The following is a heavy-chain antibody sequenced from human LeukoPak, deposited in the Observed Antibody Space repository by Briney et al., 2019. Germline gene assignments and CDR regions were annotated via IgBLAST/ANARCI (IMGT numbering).Heavy chain of an antibody. D-gene: IGHD3-9*01. CDR3: ARDDILTGPFDY. Sequence: PGGSLRLSCAASGFTFSSYSMNWVRQAPGNGLEWVSSISSSSSYIYYADSVKGRFTISRDNAKNSLYLQMNSLRAEDTAVYYCARDDILTGPFDYWGQGTLVTVSS. J-gene: IGHJ4*02. CDR1: GFTFSSYS. V-gene: IGHV3-21*01. CDR2: ISSSSSYI.